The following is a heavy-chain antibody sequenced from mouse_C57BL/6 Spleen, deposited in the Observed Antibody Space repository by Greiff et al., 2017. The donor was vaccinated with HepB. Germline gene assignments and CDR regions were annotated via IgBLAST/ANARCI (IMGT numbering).Heavy chain of an antibody. CDR1: GYTFTSYW. Sequence: QVQLQQPGTDLVKPGASVKLSCKASGYTFTSYWMHWVKQRPGQGLEWIGNINPSNGGTNYNEKFKSKATLTVDKSSSTAYMQLSSLTSEDSAVYYCARDGYYRGYAMDYWGQGTSVTVSS. CDR2: INPSNGGT. J-gene: IGHJ4*01. V-gene: IGHV1-53*01. CDR3: ARDGYYRGYAMDY. D-gene: IGHD2-3*01.